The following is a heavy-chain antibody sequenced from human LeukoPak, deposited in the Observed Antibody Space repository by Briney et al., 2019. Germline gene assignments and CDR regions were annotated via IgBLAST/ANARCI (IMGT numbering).Heavy chain of an antibody. J-gene: IGHJ6*02. Sequence: GGSLRLSCAASGFTFSSYAMSWVRQAPGKGLEWVSGFSVSGGSTYYADSAKGRFTISRDNSKNTLYLQMNTLRAEDTAVYYCAKGVGYYYYGMDVWGQGTTVTVSS. CDR2: FSVSGGST. V-gene: IGHV3-23*01. CDR3: AKGVGYYYYGMDV. CDR1: GFTFSSYA.